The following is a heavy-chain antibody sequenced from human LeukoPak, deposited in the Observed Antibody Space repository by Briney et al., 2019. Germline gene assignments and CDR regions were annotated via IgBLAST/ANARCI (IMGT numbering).Heavy chain of an antibody. J-gene: IGHJ4*02. Sequence: GGSLRLSCAASGFTFSSYAMSWVRQAPGKGLEWVSAISGSGGSTYYADSVKGRFTISRDNAKNSLYLQMNSLRAEDTAVYYCAREKYYDILTGYFDYWGQGTLVTVSS. D-gene: IGHD3-9*01. CDR2: ISGSGGST. CDR1: GFTFSSYA. V-gene: IGHV3-23*01. CDR3: AREKYYDILTGYFDY.